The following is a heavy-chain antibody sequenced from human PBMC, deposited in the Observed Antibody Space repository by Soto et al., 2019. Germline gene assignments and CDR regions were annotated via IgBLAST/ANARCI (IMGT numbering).Heavy chain of an antibody. Sequence: GGSLRLSCAASGFTFSNAWMSWVRQAPGKGLEWVGRIKSKTDGGTTDYAAPVKGRFTISRDDSKNTLYLQMNSLKTEDAAVYYCTTSDMVGPTYYYYYGMDVWGQGTTVTVSS. CDR2: IKSKTDGGTT. D-gene: IGHD2-15*01. CDR3: TTSDMVGPTYYYYYGMDV. J-gene: IGHJ6*02. V-gene: IGHV3-15*01. CDR1: GFTFSNAW.